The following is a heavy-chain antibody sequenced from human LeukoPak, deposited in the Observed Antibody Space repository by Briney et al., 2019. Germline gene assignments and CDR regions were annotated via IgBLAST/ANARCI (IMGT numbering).Heavy chain of an antibody. Sequence: ASVKVSCKASGGTFNSYAINWVRQGPGQGLEWMGGIIPISGTPNYAQKFQGRVTITTDESTSIAYMDLSSLRSEDTAVYYCARGSLKAVVNSDYYYYMDVWGEGTTVTVSS. D-gene: IGHD2-15*01. CDR3: ARGSLKAVVNSDYYYYMDV. V-gene: IGHV1-69*05. J-gene: IGHJ6*03. CDR1: GGTFNSYA. CDR2: IIPISGTP.